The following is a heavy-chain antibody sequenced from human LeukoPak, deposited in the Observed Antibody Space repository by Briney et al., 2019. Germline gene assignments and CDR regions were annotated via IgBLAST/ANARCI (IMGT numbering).Heavy chain of an antibody. J-gene: IGHJ6*02. V-gene: IGHV3-23*01. D-gene: IGHD2-8*01. CDR2: ISPSGGST. Sequence: GGSLRLSCAAAGFTFSSCAMRWVRQAPGKGLEWVSSISPSGGSTYYADSVKGRFTISRDNSKNTLYLQMNGLRAEDTAVYYCAKAYAGYYNMDVWGQGTTVTVSS. CDR3: AKAYAGYYNMDV. CDR1: GFTFSSCA.